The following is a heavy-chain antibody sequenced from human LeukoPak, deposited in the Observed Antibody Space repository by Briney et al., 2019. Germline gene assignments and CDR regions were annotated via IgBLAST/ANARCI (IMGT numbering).Heavy chain of an antibody. J-gene: IGHJ4*02. CDR1: GGSISSGGYS. CDR2: IYHSGST. CDR3: ASGIAAAGIQQYFDY. D-gene: IGHD6-13*01. V-gene: IGHV4-30-2*01. Sequence: PSQTLSLTCAVSGGSISSGGYSWSWIRQPPGKGLEWIGYIYHSGSTYYNPSLKSRVTILVDRSKNQFSLKLSSVTAADTAVYYCASGIAAAGIQQYFDYWGQGTLVTVSS.